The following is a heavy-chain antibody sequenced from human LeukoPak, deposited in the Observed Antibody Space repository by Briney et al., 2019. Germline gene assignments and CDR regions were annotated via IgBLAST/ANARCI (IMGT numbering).Heavy chain of an antibody. D-gene: IGHD5-18*01. V-gene: IGHV5-51*01. CDR3: ARLGYGSDYGMDV. CDR1: GYSFTSYW. CDR2: IYPGDSDT. J-gene: IGHJ6*02. Sequence: GESLKISRKGSGYSFTSYWIGWVRQMPGKGLEWMGIIYPGDSDTRYSPSFQGQVTISADKSISTAYLQWSSLKASDTAMYHCARLGYGSDYGMDVWGQGTTVTVSS.